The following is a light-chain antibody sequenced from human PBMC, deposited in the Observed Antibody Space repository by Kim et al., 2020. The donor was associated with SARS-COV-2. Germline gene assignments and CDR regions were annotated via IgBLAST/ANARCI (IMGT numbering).Light chain of an antibody. CDR2: DVS. CDR1: QSVSSY. Sequence: EIVLTQSPGILSLSPGERATLSCRASQSVSSYLAWYQQKPGQALRLLIYDVSSRATGIPARFSGSGSGTDFTLTISSLEPEDFAVYYCQQRSNLITFGQGTRLEIK. J-gene: IGKJ5*01. CDR3: QQRSNLIT. V-gene: IGKV3-11*01.